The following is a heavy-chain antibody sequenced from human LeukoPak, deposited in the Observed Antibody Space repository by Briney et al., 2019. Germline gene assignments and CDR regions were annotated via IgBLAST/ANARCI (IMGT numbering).Heavy chain of an antibody. J-gene: IGHJ5*02. CDR2: IYSGGST. Sequence: GGSLRLYCAVSGFTASSNYMTWVRQAPGKGLEWVSVIYSGGSTYYADSVKGRFTISRDKSKNTLSLQMNSLRADDTAVYYYARLMVYAKGEMGNWFDPWGQGTLVTVSS. CDR1: GFTASSNY. D-gene: IGHD2-8*01. CDR3: ARLMVYAKGEMGNWFDP. V-gene: IGHV3-66*02.